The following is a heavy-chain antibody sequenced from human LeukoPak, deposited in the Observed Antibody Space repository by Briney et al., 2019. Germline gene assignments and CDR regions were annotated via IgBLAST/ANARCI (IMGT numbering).Heavy chain of an antibody. J-gene: IGHJ3*02. CDR3: VRHESWHDSFDI. CDR2: IYYSGST. Sequence: SETLSLTCTVSGGSISSSRYYWGWIRQPPGKGLEWIGSIYYSGSTYYNPSLKSRVTISVDTSKNQFSLKLSSVTAADTAVYYCVRHESWHDSFDIWGQGTMVTVSS. D-gene: IGHD3-10*01. CDR1: GGSISSSRYY. V-gene: IGHV4-39*07.